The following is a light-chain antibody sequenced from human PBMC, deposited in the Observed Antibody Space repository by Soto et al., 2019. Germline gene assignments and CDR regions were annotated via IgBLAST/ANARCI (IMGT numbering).Light chain of an antibody. CDR1: QSISSY. CDR3: QQSYSTPQNT. J-gene: IGKJ2*01. V-gene: IGKV1-39*01. Sequence: DIQMTQSPSSLSASVGDRVTITCRASQSISSYLNWHQQKPGKAPKLLIYAASSLQSGVPSRFSGSGSGTDFTLTISSLQPEDFATYYCQQSYSTPQNTFGQGTKLEIK. CDR2: AAS.